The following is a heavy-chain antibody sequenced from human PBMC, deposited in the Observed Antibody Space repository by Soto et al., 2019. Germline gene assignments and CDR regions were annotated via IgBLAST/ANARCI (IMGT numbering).Heavy chain of an antibody. V-gene: IGHV3-64D*06. J-gene: IGHJ3*02. CDR2: INSNGGST. Sequence: EVQLVESGGGLVQPGGSLRLSSSASGFTFSNFAMHWVRQAPGKRLEYVSAINSNGGSTYYADSVKGRFSISRDNSKNTVYLQMSSLRAEYAAVYYRVKGQGDIWGQGTMVTVSS. CDR3: VKGQGDI. CDR1: GFTFSNFA.